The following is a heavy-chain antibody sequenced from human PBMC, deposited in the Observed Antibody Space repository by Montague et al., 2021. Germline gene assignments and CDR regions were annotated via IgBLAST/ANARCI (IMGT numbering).Heavy chain of an antibody. V-gene: IGHV3-48*02. Sequence: SLRLYCAASGFTFSSFGMNWIRQAPGKGLEWVSYITSSSSNKDYADSVKGRFTISRDNAKNSLYLQMNSLRDEDTAVYYCARGRGYSQGYWGQGTLVTVSS. J-gene: IGHJ4*02. CDR1: GFTFSSFG. CDR2: ITSSSSNK. D-gene: IGHD5-18*01. CDR3: ARGRGYSQGY.